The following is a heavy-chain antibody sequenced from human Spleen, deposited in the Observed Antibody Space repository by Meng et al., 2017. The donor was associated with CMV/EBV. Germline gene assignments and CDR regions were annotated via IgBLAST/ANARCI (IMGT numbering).Heavy chain of an antibody. V-gene: IGHV3-23*01. D-gene: IGHD3-3*01. Sequence: GESLKISCGVSGFTFRSYGMHWVRQAPGKGLEWVSGISGSGGSKYYADSVKGRFTISRDNSKNRLYLQMNSLRAEDTAVYYCAKGDYDFWSGYLGRFYYGMDVWGQGTTVTVSS. CDR1: GFTFRSYG. J-gene: IGHJ6*02. CDR2: ISGSGGSK. CDR3: AKGDYDFWSGYLGRFYYGMDV.